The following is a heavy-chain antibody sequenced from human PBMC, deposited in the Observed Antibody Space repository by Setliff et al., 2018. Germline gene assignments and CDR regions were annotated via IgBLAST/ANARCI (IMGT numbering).Heavy chain of an antibody. D-gene: IGHD1-26*01. CDR2: IYHSGSA. J-gene: IGHJ3*01. CDR3: AREVGTSTSSDAVDV. Sequence: SETLSLTCTVSGDSISSGDYFWSWIRQPPGKGLEWIAYIYHSGSAYYNPSLKSRVTMSVDTSKNQFSLHLTSVTAADTAVYYCAREVGTSTSSDAVDVWGQGMMDTVS. V-gene: IGHV4-30-4*08. CDR1: GDSISSGDYF.